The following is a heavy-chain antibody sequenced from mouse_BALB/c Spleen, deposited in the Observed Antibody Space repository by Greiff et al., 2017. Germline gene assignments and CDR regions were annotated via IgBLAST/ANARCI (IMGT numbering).Heavy chain of an antibody. J-gene: IGHJ4*01. Sequence: VQRVESGPGLVQPSQSLSITCTVSGFSLTSYGVHWVRQSPGKGLEWLGVIWSGGSTDYNAAFISRLSISKDNSKSQVFFKMNSLQANDTAIYYCARKTAHYYAMDYWGQGTSVTVSS. CDR1: GFSLTSYG. CDR2: IWSGGST. D-gene: IGHD1-2*01. CDR3: ARKTAHYYAMDY. V-gene: IGHV2-2*02.